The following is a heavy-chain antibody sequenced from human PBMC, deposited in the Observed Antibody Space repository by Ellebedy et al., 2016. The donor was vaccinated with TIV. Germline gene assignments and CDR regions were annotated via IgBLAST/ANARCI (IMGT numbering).Heavy chain of an antibody. J-gene: IGHJ6*02. V-gene: IGHV4-31*01. D-gene: IGHD2-15*01. Sequence: SETLSLTXTVSLGSIARGSYYWTWIRQVPGKGLEWIGYIYYSGSAYYNPTLRSQVTISVDMSKNLFSLRLSSVTAADTAVYYCAREGASCSGGGCYYYDGVDVWGQGTTVTVSS. CDR2: IYYSGSA. CDR3: AREGASCSGGGCYYYDGVDV. CDR1: LGSIARGSYY.